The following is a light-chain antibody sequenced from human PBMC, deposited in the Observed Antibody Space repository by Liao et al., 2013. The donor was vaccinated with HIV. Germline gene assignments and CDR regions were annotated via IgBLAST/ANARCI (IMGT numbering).Light chain of an antibody. V-gene: IGLV3-21*01. Sequence: SYVVTQPPSVSVAPGETARISCGGNNIGGKSVNWYQQKPGQAPVVVIYYDSDRPSGIPERFSGSNSGNTATLTISRVEAGDEADYYCQVWDRSSDHNVFGTGTKVTVL. J-gene: IGLJ1*01. CDR1: NIGGKS. CDR3: QVWDRSSDHNV. CDR2: YDS.